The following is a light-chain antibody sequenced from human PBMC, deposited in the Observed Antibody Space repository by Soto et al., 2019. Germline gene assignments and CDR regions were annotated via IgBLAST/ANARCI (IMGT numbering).Light chain of an antibody. CDR3: SSYSISTAYL. J-gene: IGLJ1*01. CDR1: SSDVGGYDH. Sequence: QSALAQPASVSGSPGQSITISCTGTSSDVGGYDHVSWYQLHPGKAPKLIVFEVSNRPSGVSYRFSGSKSGNTASLTISGLQAEDEADYFCSSYSISTAYLFGTGTKV. V-gene: IGLV2-14*01. CDR2: EVS.